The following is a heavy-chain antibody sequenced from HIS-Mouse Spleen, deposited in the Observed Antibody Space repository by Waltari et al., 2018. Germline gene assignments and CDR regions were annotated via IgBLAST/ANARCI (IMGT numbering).Heavy chain of an antibody. D-gene: IGHD6-6*01. CDR3: ARYSSSSGVDY. V-gene: IGHV3-33*01. CDR1: GFTFSSYG. Sequence: QVQLVESGGGVVQPGRSLRLSCAASGFTFSSYGMHWVRQAPGKGLEWVAVIGYDGSNKYYADSVKGRFTISRDNSKNTLYLQMNSLRAEDTAVYYCARYSSSSGVDYWGQGTLVTVSS. J-gene: IGHJ4*02. CDR2: IGYDGSNK.